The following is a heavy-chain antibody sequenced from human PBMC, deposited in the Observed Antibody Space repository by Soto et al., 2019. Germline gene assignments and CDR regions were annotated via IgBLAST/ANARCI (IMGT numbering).Heavy chain of an antibody. CDR2: INPSGGST. Sequence: QVQLVQSGAEVKKPGASVKVSCKASGYTFTSYYMHWVRQAPGQGPEWMGIINPSGGSTSYAQKFEVRVTMTRSTCTSTVKMELSSLRSEGTAVYCCARKDSSSWCFDYWGQGTLVTVSS. J-gene: IGHJ4*02. D-gene: IGHD6-13*01. CDR3: ARKDSSSWCFDY. V-gene: IGHV1-46*01. CDR1: GYTFTSYY.